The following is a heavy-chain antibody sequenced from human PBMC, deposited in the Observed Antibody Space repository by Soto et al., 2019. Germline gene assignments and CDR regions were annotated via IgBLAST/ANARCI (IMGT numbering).Heavy chain of an antibody. J-gene: IGHJ4*02. CDR2: ISSSGSTI. V-gene: IGHV3-48*03. CDR3: ARESHYGSGTYFY. D-gene: IGHD3-10*01. Sequence: GGSLRLSCAASGFTLSTYEMNWVRQAPGKGLEWVSYISSSGSTIYYADSVKGRFTISRDNGKNSLYLQMNSLRAEDTAVYYCARESHYGSGTYFYWGQGTLVTVSS. CDR1: GFTLSTYE.